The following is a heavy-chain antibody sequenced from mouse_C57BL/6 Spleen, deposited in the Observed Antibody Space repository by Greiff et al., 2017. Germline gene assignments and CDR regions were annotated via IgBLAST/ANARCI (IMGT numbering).Heavy chain of an antibody. D-gene: IGHD1-1*01. V-gene: IGHV1-82*01. CDR3: ARVYYYGSSYNSWYFDV. CDR1: GYAFSSSW. CDR2: IYPGDGDT. Sequence: VQLQQSGPELVKPGASVKISCKASGYAFSSSWMNWVKQRPGKGLEWIGRIYPGDGDTNYNGKFKGKATLTADKSSSTAYMQLSSLTSEDSAVYFCARVYYYGSSYNSWYFDVWGTGTTVTVSS. J-gene: IGHJ1*03.